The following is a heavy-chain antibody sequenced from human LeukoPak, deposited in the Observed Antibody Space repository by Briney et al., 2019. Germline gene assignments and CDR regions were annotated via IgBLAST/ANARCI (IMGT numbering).Heavy chain of an antibody. V-gene: IGHV3-53*01. Sequence: GGSLRLSCAASGITVSSNYMHWVRQVPGRGLEWVSVLYSGSSAYYADSVKGRFTISRDTSKNTLYLDMSSLSADDTAVYYCATTKVVYYDSSGPFDQWGQGTPVTVSS. CDR3: ATTKVVYYDSSGPFDQ. CDR2: LYSGSSA. CDR1: GITVSSNY. J-gene: IGHJ4*02. D-gene: IGHD3-22*01.